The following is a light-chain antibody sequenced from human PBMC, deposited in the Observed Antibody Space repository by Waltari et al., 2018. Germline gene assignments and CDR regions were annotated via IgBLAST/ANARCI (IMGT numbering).Light chain of an antibody. CDR1: SSALSPYNY. CDR2: DVS. V-gene: IGLV2-14*03. J-gene: IGLJ3*02. Sequence: QSALTQPASVSGSPGQSITISCTGSSSALSPYNYVSWYQQYPGKAPKLMIFDVSNRPSGVSNRFSGSKSGNTASLTISGLQADDEAEYYCLSYTTTSTWVFGGGTKLTVL. CDR3: LSYTTTSTWV.